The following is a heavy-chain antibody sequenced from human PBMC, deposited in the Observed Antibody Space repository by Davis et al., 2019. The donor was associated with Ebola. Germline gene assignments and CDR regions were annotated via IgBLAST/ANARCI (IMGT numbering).Heavy chain of an antibody. CDR2: ISGSGVTT. D-gene: IGHD4-17*01. CDR3: ANDYGEYYYYYNLDV. J-gene: IGHJ6*03. V-gene: IGHV3-23*01. Sequence: GESLKISCVGSGFTFSSYAMSWVRQAPGKGLEWISGISGSGVTTYYADSDSVKGRFTISRDNSKNTLYLQMNTLSAEDTAVYYCANDYGEYYYYYNLDVWGKGTTVTVSS. CDR1: GFTFSSYA.